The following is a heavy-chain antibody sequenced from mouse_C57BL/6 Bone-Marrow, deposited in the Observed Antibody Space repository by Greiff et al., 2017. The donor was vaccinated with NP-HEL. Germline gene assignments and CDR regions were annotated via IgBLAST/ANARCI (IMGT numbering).Heavy chain of an antibody. Sequence: QVQLQHPGAELVKPGASVKLSCKASGYTFTSYWMHWVKQRPGQGLEWIGMIHPNSGSTNYNEKFKSKATLTVDKSSSTAYMQLSSLTSEDSAVYYCAKLLRYGNYYAMDYWGQGTSVTVSS. J-gene: IGHJ4*01. CDR1: GYTFTSYW. CDR2: IHPNSGST. D-gene: IGHD1-1*01. V-gene: IGHV1-64*01. CDR3: AKLLRYGNYYAMDY.